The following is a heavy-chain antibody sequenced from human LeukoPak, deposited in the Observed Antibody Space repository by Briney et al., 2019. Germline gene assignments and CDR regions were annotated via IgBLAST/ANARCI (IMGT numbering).Heavy chain of an antibody. J-gene: IGHJ4*02. Sequence: PSETLSLTCAVYGGSFRGYYWSWIHQPPGKGLEWIGEINHSGSTNYNPSLKSRVTISVDTSKNQFSLKLSSVTAADTAVYYCARGRSYGVWGQGTLVTVSS. CDR2: INHSGST. CDR3: ARGRSYGV. V-gene: IGHV4-34*01. CDR1: GGSFRGYY. D-gene: IGHD5-18*01.